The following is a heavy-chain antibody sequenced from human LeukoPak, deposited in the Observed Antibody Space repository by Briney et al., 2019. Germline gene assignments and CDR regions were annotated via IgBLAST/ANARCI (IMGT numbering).Heavy chain of an antibody. J-gene: IGHJ4*02. CDR1: GFTFSDYY. V-gene: IGHV3-11*01. CDR3: ARDRDGLDC. CDR2: ISSSSSTI. D-gene: IGHD5-24*01. Sequence: PGGSLRLSCAASGFTFSDYYMSWIRQAPGKGLEWVSYISSSSSTIYYADSVKGRFTIYRDNAKNSVYLQMNGLRAEDTAVYDCARDRDGLDCCGQGTLVTVSS.